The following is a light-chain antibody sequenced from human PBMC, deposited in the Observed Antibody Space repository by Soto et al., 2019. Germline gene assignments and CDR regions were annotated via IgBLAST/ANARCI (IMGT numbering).Light chain of an antibody. CDR2: DAS. Sequence: IQLTQSPSSLSASVGDRVTITCRAGQDIGSALAWYQQIPGKAPKLLIYDASNFEAGVTSRFSGSGSGTDFTLTITSLRPEDFATYYCQQFNGFPLTFGGGTKVQIK. J-gene: IGKJ4*01. CDR1: QDIGSA. V-gene: IGKV1-13*02. CDR3: QQFNGFPLT.